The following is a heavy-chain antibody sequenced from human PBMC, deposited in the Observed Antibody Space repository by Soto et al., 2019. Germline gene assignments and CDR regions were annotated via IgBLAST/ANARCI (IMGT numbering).Heavy chain of an antibody. V-gene: IGHV3-74*01. D-gene: IGHD4-17*01. J-gene: IGHJ4*02. CDR1: GFTFSSYW. CDR2: IHSDGGTT. CDR3: ARTYGSNSHFDY. Sequence: EVQLVESGGGLVQPGGSLRLSGVASGFTFSSYWMHWVRQAPGKGLVWVSRIHSDGGTTTYADSVKGRFTMSRDNAKNTLYLQMNSLRAEDTAVYYCARTYGSNSHFDYWGQGTLVTVSS.